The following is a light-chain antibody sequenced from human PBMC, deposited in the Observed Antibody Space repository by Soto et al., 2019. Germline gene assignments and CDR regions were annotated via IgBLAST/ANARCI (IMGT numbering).Light chain of an antibody. V-gene: IGKV3-20*01. CDR3: HLYGRSPTT. J-gene: IGKJ4*01. CDR1: QSVSSNY. CDR2: RAS. Sequence: EIVLTQSPGTLSLSPGERATLSCRASQSVSSNYLAWYQQKPGQAPKVLIYRASIRATGIPDRFTGSGSGTDFTLTISRLEPEDFAVYYWHLYGRSPTTLGGCTKVEIK.